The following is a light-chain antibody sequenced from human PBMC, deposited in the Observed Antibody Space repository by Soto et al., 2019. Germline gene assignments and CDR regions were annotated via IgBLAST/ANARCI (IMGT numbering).Light chain of an antibody. CDR3: SSYSSSTTLGV. CDR1: SSDVGGYNY. V-gene: IGLV2-14*01. J-gene: IGLJ1*01. CDR2: DVN. Sequence: QSVLTQPASVSGAPGQSITISCTGTSSDVGGYNYVSWYQQHPDKAPKLMIYDVNNRPSGVSNRFSGSKSGNTASLTISGLQAEDEADYYCSSYSSSTTLGVFGTGTKATVL.